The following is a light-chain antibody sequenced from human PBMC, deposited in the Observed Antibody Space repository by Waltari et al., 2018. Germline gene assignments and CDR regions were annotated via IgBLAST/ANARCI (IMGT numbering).Light chain of an antibody. CDR3: QQYKRPPWT. J-gene: IGKJ1*01. Sequence: DIQMTQSPSPLPASVGHRVTISCRATESINSWLAWYQQKPGKAPKLLISRSFNLESGVPSRFSGSGSGTEFILTISSLQPDDLATYHCQQYKRPPWTFGQGTKV. CDR1: ESINSW. V-gene: IGKV1-5*03. CDR2: RSF.